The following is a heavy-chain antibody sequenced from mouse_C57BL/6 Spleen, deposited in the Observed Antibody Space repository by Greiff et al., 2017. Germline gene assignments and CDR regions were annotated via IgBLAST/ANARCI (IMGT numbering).Heavy chain of an antibody. J-gene: IGHJ3*01. CDR2: IYPGDGDT. CDR3: AIYYGNFPWFAY. CDR1: GYAFSSSW. D-gene: IGHD2-1*01. Sequence: VQLQQSGPELVKPGASVKISCEASGYAFSSSWMNWVKQRPGKGLEWIGRIYPGDGDTNYNGKFKGKATLTADKSSSTAYMQLSSLTSEDSAVYFCAIYYGNFPWFAYWGQGTLVTVSA. V-gene: IGHV1-82*01.